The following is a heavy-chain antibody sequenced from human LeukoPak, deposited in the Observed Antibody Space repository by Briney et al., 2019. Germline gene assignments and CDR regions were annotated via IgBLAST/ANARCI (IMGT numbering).Heavy chain of an antibody. D-gene: IGHD3-22*01. CDR3: ARDSGSSGYYPSFDY. Sequence: GGSLRLSCAASGFTFSDYYMSWIRQAPGKGLEWVSSISSSSSYIYYADSVKGRFTISRDNAKNSLYLQMNSLRAEDTAVYYCARDSGSSGYYPSFDYWGQGTLVTVSS. CDR2: ISSSSSYI. CDR1: GFTFSDYY. J-gene: IGHJ4*02. V-gene: IGHV3-11*06.